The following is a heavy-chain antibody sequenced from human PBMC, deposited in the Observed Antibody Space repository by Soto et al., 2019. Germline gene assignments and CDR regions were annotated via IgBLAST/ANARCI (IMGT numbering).Heavy chain of an antibody. J-gene: IGHJ4*02. CDR1: GVTFSNYA. V-gene: IGHV3-23*01. Sequence: GGSLRLSCTVSGVTFSNYAMNWVRQAPGKGLEWVSSLSGSGGTTYYADSVKGRFIISRDNSKNTLYLLMNSLRAEDTALYYCAKQRADYGSGADAFYFDSWGQGALVTVSS. CDR2: LSGSGGTT. CDR3: AKQRADYGSGADAFYFDS. D-gene: IGHD3-10*01.